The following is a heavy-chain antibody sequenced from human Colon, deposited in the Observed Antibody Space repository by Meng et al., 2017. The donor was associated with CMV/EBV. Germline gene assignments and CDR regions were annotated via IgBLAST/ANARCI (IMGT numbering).Heavy chain of an antibody. CDR2: IKYTGRT. J-gene: IGHJ5*02. CDR1: GDSIKSDIYY. CDR3: ARHLSDPESDPFDP. D-gene: IGHD2/OR15-2a*01. Sequence: SETLSLTCTVSGDSIKSDIYYWDWIRQPPGKGLEWIENIKYTGRTFYSPSLRGRLTISVDTSSNEFSLKLSSVTAADTAVYYCARHLSDPESDPFDPWGQGILVTVSS. V-gene: IGHV4-39*01.